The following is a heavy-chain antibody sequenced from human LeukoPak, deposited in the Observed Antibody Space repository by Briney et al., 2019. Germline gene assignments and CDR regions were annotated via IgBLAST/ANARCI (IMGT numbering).Heavy chain of an antibody. J-gene: IGHJ4*02. D-gene: IGHD4-11*01. V-gene: IGHV3-48*03. CDR3: ARLYGNYGKPFDY. CDR1: GFTFSSYE. CDR2: ISSSGSTR. Sequence: PGGSLRLSCAASGFTFSSYEMNWVRQAPGEGLEWVSHISSSGSTRYYEDSVKGRFTVSRDNAKNSLYLQMNSLRAEDTAVYYCARLYGNYGKPFDYWGQGTLVTVSS.